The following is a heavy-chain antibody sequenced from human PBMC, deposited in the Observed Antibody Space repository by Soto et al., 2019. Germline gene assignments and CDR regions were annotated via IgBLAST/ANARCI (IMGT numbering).Heavy chain of an antibody. CDR2: INAGNGNT. Sequence: GASVKVSCKASGYSFTSYSIHWVRQAPGQRLEWMGWINAGNGNTKYSQKLQGRVTITRDTSASTAYMELSSLRSEDTAVYYCAREHDFWSHYCFENWGQGTLVTVSS. V-gene: IGHV1-3*01. CDR3: AREHDFWSHYCFEN. J-gene: IGHJ4*02. CDR1: GYSFTSYS. D-gene: IGHD3-3*01.